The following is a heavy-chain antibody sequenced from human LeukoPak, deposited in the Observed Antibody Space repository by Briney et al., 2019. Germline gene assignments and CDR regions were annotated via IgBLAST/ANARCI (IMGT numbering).Heavy chain of an antibody. D-gene: IGHD5-18*01. J-gene: IGHJ4*02. CDR3: TTSHKSRVFIYVD. Sequence: GGSLRLSCTASGLTFGDSSMSWVRQAPGKGLEWVGFIKSEAYGGTTEYAASAKGRFTISRDDSKSIAYLQMNSLQTDDTAVYYRTTSHKSRVFIYVDWGQGTLVTVSS. CDR1: GLTFGDSS. V-gene: IGHV3-49*04. CDR2: IKSEAYGGTT.